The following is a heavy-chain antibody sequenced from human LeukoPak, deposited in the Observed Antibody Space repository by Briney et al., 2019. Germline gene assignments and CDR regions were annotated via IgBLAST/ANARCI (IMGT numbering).Heavy chain of an antibody. D-gene: IGHD2-2*01. CDR3: ARDPLVPAQLDAFDI. J-gene: IGHJ3*02. CDR2: INPNSGGT. Sequence: ASVKVSCKASGYTFTGYYMHWVRQAPGQGLEWMGWINPNSGGTNYAQKFQGRVTMTRDTSISTAYMELSRLRSDDTAVYYCARDPLVPAQLDAFDIWGQGTMVTVSS. V-gene: IGHV1-2*02. CDR1: GYTFTGYY.